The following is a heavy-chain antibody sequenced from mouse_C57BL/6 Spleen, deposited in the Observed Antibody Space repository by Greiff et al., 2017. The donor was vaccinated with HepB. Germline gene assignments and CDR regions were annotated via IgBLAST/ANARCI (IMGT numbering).Heavy chain of an antibody. CDR1: GYTFTSYW. Sequence: QVQLQQPGAELVKPGASVKLSCKASGYTFTSYWLHWVKQRPGRGLEWIGRIDPNSGGTKYNEKCKSKATLTVDKPSITAYMQLSSLTSEDSAVYYCAREGNYHVGYAMDYWGQGTSVTVSS. V-gene: IGHV1-72*01. CDR3: AREGNYHVGYAMDY. D-gene: IGHD2-1*01. CDR2: IDPNSGGT. J-gene: IGHJ4*01.